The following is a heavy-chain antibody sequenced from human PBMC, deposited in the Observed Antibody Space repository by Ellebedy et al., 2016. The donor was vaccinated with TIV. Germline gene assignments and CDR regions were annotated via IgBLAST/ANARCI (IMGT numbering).Heavy chain of an antibody. D-gene: IGHD6-6*01. CDR1: GGTFSSYA. Sequence: ASVKVSCXASGGTFSSYAISWVRQTPGEGLELMGGFIPLFGTANYAQKFQGRATITADDSTSTVYMELSSLRSEDTAVYYCAKKYSDSSDIDLDAFDIWGQGTMVTVSS. CDR2: FIPLFGTA. J-gene: IGHJ3*02. V-gene: IGHV1-69*13. CDR3: AKKYSDSSDIDLDAFDI.